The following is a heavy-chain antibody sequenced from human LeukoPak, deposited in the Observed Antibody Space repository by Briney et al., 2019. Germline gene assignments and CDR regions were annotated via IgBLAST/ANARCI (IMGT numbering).Heavy chain of an antibody. CDR3: ALRGGSSGWYGPYGY. Sequence: SVKVSCKASGGTFSSYAISWVRQAPGQGLEWMGGIIPIFGTANYAQKFQGRVTITTDESTSTAYMELSSLRSEDTAVYYCALRGGSSGWYGPYGYWGQGTLVTVSS. J-gene: IGHJ4*02. D-gene: IGHD6-19*01. CDR1: GGTFSSYA. V-gene: IGHV1-69*05. CDR2: IIPIFGTA.